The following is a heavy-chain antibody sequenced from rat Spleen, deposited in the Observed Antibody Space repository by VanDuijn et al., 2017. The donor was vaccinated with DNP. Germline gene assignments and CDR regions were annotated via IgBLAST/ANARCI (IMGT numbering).Heavy chain of an antibody. J-gene: IGHJ2*01. V-gene: IGHV3-1*01. CDR3: ARWRIGPHYFDY. D-gene: IGHD1-11*01. Sequence: EVQLQESGPGLVKPSQSLSLTCSVTDSSITSYYWGWIRKFPGNKMEWIGHISYSGRTTYNPSLKSRISISRDTSKNQFFLQLNSVSTDDTATYYCARWRIGPHYFDYWGQGVMVTVSS. CDR1: DSSITSYY. CDR2: ISYSGRT.